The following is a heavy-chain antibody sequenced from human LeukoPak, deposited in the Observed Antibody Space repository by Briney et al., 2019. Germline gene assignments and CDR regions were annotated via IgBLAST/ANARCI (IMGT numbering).Heavy chain of an antibody. J-gene: IGHJ4*02. CDR3: ARSQYFDY. V-gene: IGHV1-8*03. CDR1: GYTFTCYY. Sequence: GASVKVSCKASGYTFTCYYMHWVRQAPGQGLEWMGWMNPNSGNTGYAQKFQGRVTITRNTSISTAYMELSSLRSEDTAVYYCARSQYFDYWGQGTLVTVSS. CDR2: MNPNSGNT.